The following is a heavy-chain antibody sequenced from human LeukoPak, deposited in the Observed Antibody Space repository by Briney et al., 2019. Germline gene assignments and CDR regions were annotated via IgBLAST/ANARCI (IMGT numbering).Heavy chain of an antibody. Sequence: GASVKVSCKASGGTFSSYAISWVRQAPGQGLEWMGGIIPIFGTANYAQKFQGRVTITTDESTSTAYMELSSLRSEDTAVYYCARAMAAGGSCYSCWFDPWGQGTLVTVSS. D-gene: IGHD2-15*01. CDR1: GGTFSSYA. V-gene: IGHV1-69*05. J-gene: IGHJ5*02. CDR2: IIPIFGTA. CDR3: ARAMAAGGSCYSCWFDP.